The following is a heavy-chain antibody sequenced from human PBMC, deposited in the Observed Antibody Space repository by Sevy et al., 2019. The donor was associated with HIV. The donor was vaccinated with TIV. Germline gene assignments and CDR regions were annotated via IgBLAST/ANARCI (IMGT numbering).Heavy chain of an antibody. J-gene: IGHJ5*02. CDR1: GFTLSSYA. V-gene: IGHV3-23*01. CDR3: AKSLVETEDKNEFDP. Sequence: GGSLRLSCAASGFTLSSYAMSWVRQAPGKGLEWVSSISISGADKYYADSVKGRFTISRDNSQNRLYLQMNSLRAEDTALYDCAKSLVETEDKNEFDPWGQRTLVTVSS. CDR2: ISISGADK. D-gene: IGHD2-8*02.